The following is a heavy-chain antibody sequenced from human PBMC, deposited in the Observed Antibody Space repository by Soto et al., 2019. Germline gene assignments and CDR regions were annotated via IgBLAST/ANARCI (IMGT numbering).Heavy chain of an antibody. Sequence: QVQLQQWGAGLLKPSETLSLTCAVYGGAFSGYSWSWIRQPPGKGLEWIGEINHSGSTNYNPSLKSRVTISVDTSKNQFSLKLSSVTAADTAVYYCARGSGVGATPDYWGQGTLVTVSS. V-gene: IGHV4-34*01. CDR3: ARGSGVGATPDY. D-gene: IGHD1-26*01. J-gene: IGHJ4*02. CDR2: INHSGST. CDR1: GGAFSGYS.